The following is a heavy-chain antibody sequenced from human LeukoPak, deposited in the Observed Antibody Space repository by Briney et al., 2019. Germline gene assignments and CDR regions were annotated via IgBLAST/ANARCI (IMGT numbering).Heavy chain of an antibody. CDR3: GRESGYYYDSSGLFGGFDP. D-gene: IGHD3-22*01. V-gene: IGHV4-59*01. J-gene: IGHJ5*02. CDR2: IYYSGST. CDR1: GGSISSYY. Sequence: SETLSLTCTVSGGSISSYYWSWIRQPPGKGLEWIGYIYYSGSTNYNPSLKSRVTISVDTSKNQFSLKLSSVTAADTAVYYCGRESGYYYDSSGLFGGFDPWGQGTLVTGSS.